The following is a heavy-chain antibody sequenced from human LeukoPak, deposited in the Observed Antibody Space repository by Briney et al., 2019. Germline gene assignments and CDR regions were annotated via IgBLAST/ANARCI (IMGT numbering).Heavy chain of an antibody. Sequence: GASVKVSCKASGYTFTTYGISWVRQAPGQGLEWMGYISFYNGNTNYAQNFQGRVTMATDTSASTAYMELRSLTSDDTAIYYCARDLGHGSGSYGDYWGQGTLVTVSS. D-gene: IGHD3-10*01. CDR1: GYTFTTYG. J-gene: IGHJ4*02. CDR2: ISFYNGNT. CDR3: ARDLGHGSGSYGDY. V-gene: IGHV1-18*01.